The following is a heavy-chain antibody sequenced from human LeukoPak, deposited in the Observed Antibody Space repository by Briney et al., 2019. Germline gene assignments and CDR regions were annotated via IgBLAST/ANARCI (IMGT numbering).Heavy chain of an antibody. D-gene: IGHD6-19*01. V-gene: IGHV4-39*07. CDR3: AREKKQWLVRSGFDY. J-gene: IGHJ4*02. CDR2: IYYSGST. Sequence: SETLSLTCTVSGGSISGSSYYWGWIRQPPGKGLEWIGSIYYSGSTYYNPSLKSRVTISVDTSKNQFSLKLSSVTAADTAVYYCAREKKQWLVRSGFDYWGQGTLVTVSS. CDR1: GGSISGSSYY.